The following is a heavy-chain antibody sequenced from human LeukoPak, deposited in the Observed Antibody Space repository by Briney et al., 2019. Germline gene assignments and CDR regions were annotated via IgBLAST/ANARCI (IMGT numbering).Heavy chain of an antibody. J-gene: IGHJ6*03. Sequence: GGSLRRSCAASGFTFSSYAMSWVRQAPGKGREGVSAISGSGGSTYYADSVKGRFTISRDNSKNTLYLQMNSLRAEDTAVYYCAKGWGYYYYYYMDVWGKGTTVTVSS. CDR1: GFTFSSYA. CDR3: AKGWGYYYYYYMDV. CDR2: ISGSGGST. V-gene: IGHV3-23*01. D-gene: IGHD3-16*01.